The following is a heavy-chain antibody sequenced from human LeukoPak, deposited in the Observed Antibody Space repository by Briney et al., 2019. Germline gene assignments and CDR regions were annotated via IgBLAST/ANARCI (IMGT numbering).Heavy chain of an antibody. J-gene: IGHJ4*02. D-gene: IGHD6-19*01. CDR3: AGHYIAVAGTHDY. CDR1: GVSISSSSYY. Sequence: SETLSLTCTVSGVSISSSSYYWGWIRQPPGKGLEWIGSIYHSGSTYYNPSLKSRVTISVDTSKNQFSLKLSSVTAADTAVYYCAGHYIAVAGTHDYWGQGTLVTVSS. CDR2: IYHSGST. V-gene: IGHV4-39*01.